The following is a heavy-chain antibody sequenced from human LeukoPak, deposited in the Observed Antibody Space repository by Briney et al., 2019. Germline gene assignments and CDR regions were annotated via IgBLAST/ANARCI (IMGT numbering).Heavy chain of an antibody. D-gene: IGHD3-22*01. J-gene: IGHJ4*02. CDR2: ISSSGSYI. CDR3: ARGRAWGDYYDSSGYRHFDY. CDR1: GFTFSSYS. Sequence: PGESLRLSCAASGFTFSSYSMNWVRQAPGKGLEWVSSISSSGSYIYYADSVKGRFTISRDNAKNSLYLQMNSLRAEDTAVYYCARGRAWGDYYDSSGYRHFDYWGQGTLVTVSS. V-gene: IGHV3-21*01.